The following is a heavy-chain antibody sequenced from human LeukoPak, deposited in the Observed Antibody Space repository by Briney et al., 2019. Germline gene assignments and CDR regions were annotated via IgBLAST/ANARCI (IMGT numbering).Heavy chain of an antibody. Sequence: GGSLRLSCAASGXTVSSNYMSWVRQAPGKGLEWVSVIYSGGSTYYADSVKGRFTISRDNSKNTLYLQMNSLRAEDTAVYYCARGQQWELPCNYWGQGTLVTVSS. CDR2: IYSGGST. D-gene: IGHD1-26*01. CDR3: ARGQQWELPCNY. V-gene: IGHV3-66*01. J-gene: IGHJ4*02. CDR1: GXTVSSNY.